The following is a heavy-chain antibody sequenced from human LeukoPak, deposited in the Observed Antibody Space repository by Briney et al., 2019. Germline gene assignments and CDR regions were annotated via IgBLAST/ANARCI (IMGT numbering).Heavy chain of an antibody. CDR1: GGSVSSGSYY. J-gene: IGHJ4*02. D-gene: IGHD4-17*01. V-gene: IGHV4-39*01. Sequence: SETLSLTCTVSGGSVSSGSYYWSWIRQPPGKGLEWIGSIYYSGSTYYNPSLKSRVTISVDTSKNQFSLKLSSVTAADTAVYYCARRDGYYDYWGQGTLVTVSS. CDR3: ARRDGYYDY. CDR2: IYYSGST.